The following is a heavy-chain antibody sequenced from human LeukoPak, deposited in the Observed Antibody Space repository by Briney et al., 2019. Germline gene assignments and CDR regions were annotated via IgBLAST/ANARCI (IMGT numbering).Heavy chain of an antibody. Sequence: SGGSLRLSCAASGFTFSSYAMHWVRQAPGKGLEYVSAISSNGGSTYYANSVKGRFTISRDNSKNTLYLQMGSLRAEDMAVYYCARDGGYRNPFDYWGQGTLVTVSS. J-gene: IGHJ4*02. CDR3: ARDGGYRNPFDY. CDR2: ISSNGGST. D-gene: IGHD1-26*01. V-gene: IGHV3-64*01. CDR1: GFTFSSYA.